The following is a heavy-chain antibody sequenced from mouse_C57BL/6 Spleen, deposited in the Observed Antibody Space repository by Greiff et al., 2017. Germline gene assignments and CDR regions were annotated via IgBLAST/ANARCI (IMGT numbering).Heavy chain of an antibody. V-gene: IGHV1-69*01. CDR1: GYTFTSYW. CDR3: ARGGYDRYVHV. CDR2: IDPSDSYT. J-gene: IGHJ1*03. Sequence: QVQLQQPGAELVMPGASVKLSCKASGYTFTSYWMHWVKQRPGHGLEWIGEIDPSDSYTNYNQKFKGKSTLTVDKSSSTAYMQLSSLTSEDSAVYYCARGGYDRYVHVWGTGTTVTVSS. D-gene: IGHD2-2*01.